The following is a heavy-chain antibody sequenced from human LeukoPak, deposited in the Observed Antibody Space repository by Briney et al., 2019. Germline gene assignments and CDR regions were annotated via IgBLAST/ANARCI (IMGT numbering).Heavy chain of an antibody. CDR3: ARVSRAPAITPPELDY. CDR2: MSGGGGTI. Sequence: PGGSLRLSCAASGFTFNSFEMNWVRQSPENGLEWVSYMSGGGGTIFYAGTVKGRFTISRDNASTSLYLQMNSLRAEDTAIYYCARVSRAPAITPPELDYSGQGTLVTASS. D-gene: IGHD4-23*01. J-gene: IGHJ4*02. CDR1: GFTFNSFE. V-gene: IGHV3-48*03.